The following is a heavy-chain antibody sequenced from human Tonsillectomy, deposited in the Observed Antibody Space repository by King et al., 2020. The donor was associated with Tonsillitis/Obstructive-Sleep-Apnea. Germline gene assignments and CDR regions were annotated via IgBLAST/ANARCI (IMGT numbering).Heavy chain of an antibody. CDR3: AREGSLNWFDP. CDR2: ISSSGSTK. J-gene: IGHJ5*02. D-gene: IGHD6-19*01. CDR1: GFTFSNAW. V-gene: IGHV3-11*01. Sequence: VQLVESGGGLVKPGGSLRLSCAASGFTFSNAWMNWVRQAPGKGLEWVSYISSSGSTKYYADSVKGRFTISRDNTKKSLYLQMNSLRAEDTAVYYCAREGSLNWFDPWGQGTLVTVSS.